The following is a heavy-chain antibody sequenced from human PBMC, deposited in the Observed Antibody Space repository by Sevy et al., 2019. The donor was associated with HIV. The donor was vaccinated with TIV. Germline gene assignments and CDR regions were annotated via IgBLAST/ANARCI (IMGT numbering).Heavy chain of an antibody. J-gene: IGHJ5*02. V-gene: IGHV1-2*02. D-gene: IGHD4-17*01. CDR3: VTYGDYAGAFDP. CDR1: GYTVTAHY. Sequence: ASVKVSCKAFGYTVTAHYMHWVRQAPGQGLEWMGWINPNSGATKYTQKFQGGISMTRDTSISTGYMELSSLGSDDTALYYCVTYGDYAGAFDPWGQGTLVTVSS. CDR2: INPNSGAT.